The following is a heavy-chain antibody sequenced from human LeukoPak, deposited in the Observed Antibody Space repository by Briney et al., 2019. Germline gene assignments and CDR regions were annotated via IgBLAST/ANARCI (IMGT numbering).Heavy chain of an antibody. V-gene: IGHV4-59*08. CDR1: GGSISSYY. CDR2: IYYSGST. J-gene: IGHJ3*02. CDR3: ARRGYSYGQPHAFDI. D-gene: IGHD5-18*01. Sequence: SETLSLTCTVSGGSISSYYRSWIRQPPGKGLEWVGYIYYSGSTKYNPSLKSRVTISLDTSKNQFSLKLSSPTAPDTAVYYCARRGYSYGQPHAFDIWGQGTMLTVSS.